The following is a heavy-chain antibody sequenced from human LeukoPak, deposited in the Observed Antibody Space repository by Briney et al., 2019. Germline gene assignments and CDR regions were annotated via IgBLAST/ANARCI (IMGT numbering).Heavy chain of an antibody. Sequence: PSQTLSLTCTVSGGSISSGGYFWSWIRQHPGKGLEWTGYIYYSGSTYYNPSLKSRVTISVDTSKNQFSLKLSSVTAADTAVYYCARVDGDIVVVPAAIHQSYYFDYWGQGTLVTVSS. CDR3: ARVDGDIVVVPAAIHQSYYFDY. J-gene: IGHJ4*02. D-gene: IGHD2-2*02. CDR2: IYYSGST. CDR1: GGSISSGGYF. V-gene: IGHV4-31*03.